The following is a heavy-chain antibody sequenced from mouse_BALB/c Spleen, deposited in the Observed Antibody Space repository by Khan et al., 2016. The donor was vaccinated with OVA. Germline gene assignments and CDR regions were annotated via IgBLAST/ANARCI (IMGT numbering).Heavy chain of an antibody. Sequence: VQLQQSGAELARPGASVKMSCKASGYTFTSYTIHWIKLRPGQGLEWFGYINPSNGYTNYNQKFKDRATLTADKSSTTAYMELSSLPSADSALHTVRRDGACHRIDGWFAYWGQGTLVTGTA. J-gene: IGHJ3*01. V-gene: IGHV1-4*01. CDR3: RRDGACHRIDGWFAY. CDR1: GYTFTSYT. CDR2: INPSNGYT. D-gene: IGHD2-14*01.